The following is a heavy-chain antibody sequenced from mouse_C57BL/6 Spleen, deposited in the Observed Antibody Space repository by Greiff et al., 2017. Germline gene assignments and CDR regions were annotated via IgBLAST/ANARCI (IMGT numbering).Heavy chain of an antibody. V-gene: IGHV5-17*01. CDR2: ISSGSSTI. CDR3: ARPVGYDVGFAY. CDR1: GFTFSDYG. Sequence: EVKVVESGGGLVKPGGSLKLSCAASGFTFSDYGLHWVRQAPEKGLEWVAYISSGSSTIYYADTVKGRFTISRDNAKNTLFLQMTSLRSEDTAMYYCARPVGYDVGFAYWGQGTLVTVSA. D-gene: IGHD2-2*01. J-gene: IGHJ3*01.